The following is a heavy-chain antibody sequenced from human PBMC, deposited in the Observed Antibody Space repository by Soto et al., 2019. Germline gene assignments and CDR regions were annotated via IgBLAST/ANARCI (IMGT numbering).Heavy chain of an antibody. CDR3: ARGVDYGDYAIDY. J-gene: IGHJ4*02. CDR1: GFSFSYYG. D-gene: IGHD4-17*01. Sequence: QVQIVESGGGVVQPGRSLRLSCTASGFSFSYYGMHWVRQAPGKGLEWVAVIWYDGSNIYYADSVGGRFTIARDNSKNTLHLQMNSLRAEDTAVYYCARGVDYGDYAIDYWGQGTLVTVSS. V-gene: IGHV3-33*01. CDR2: IWYDGSNI.